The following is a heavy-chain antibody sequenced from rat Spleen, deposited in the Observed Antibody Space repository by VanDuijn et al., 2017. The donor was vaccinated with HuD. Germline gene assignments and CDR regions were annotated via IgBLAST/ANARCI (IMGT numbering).Heavy chain of an antibody. CDR3: ARRAYYLVGPTTPRNWYFDF. Sequence: EVQLVESGGGLVQPGRSLKLSCAASGFTFSNYDMAWVRQAPTKGLEWVASISTGGGNTYYRDSVKGRFTISRDNAKSTLYLQMDSLRSEDTATYYCARRAYYLVGPTTPRNWYFDFWGPGTMVTVSS. J-gene: IGHJ1*01. CDR2: ISTGGGNT. V-gene: IGHV5-25*01. CDR1: GFTFSNYD. D-gene: IGHD1-4*01.